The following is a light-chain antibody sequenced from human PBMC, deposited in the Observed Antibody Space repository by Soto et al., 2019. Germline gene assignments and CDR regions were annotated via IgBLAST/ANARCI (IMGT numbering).Light chain of an antibody. CDR1: SSNIGAGYD. J-gene: IGLJ2*01. CDR2: DNS. V-gene: IGLV1-40*01. Sequence: QSVLTQPPSVSGAPGQRVTISCTGSSSNIGAGYDVHWYQQLPWTAPKLLIYDNSNRPSGVPDRFSGFKSGTSASLAITGLQAEDEADYYCQSYDSSLSEVVFGGGTKLTVL. CDR3: QSYDSSLSEVV.